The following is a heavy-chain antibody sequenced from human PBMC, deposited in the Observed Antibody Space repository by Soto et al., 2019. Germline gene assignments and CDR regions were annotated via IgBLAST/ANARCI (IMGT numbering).Heavy chain of an antibody. CDR2: ISYDGTNK. CDR3: ARVAXCITSNCYSQYHHGLDV. J-gene: IGHJ6*02. D-gene: IGHD2-2*02. V-gene: IGHV3-30-3*01. CDR1: RFVFGYYS. Sequence: GGSLRLSCAASRFVFGYYSMHWVRQAPGRGLEWLAFISYDGTNKFYADSVKGRFSISRDNPNNALYLQVSSLRPEDTAVYYCARVAXCITSNCYSQYHHGLDVWGQGTTVTVSS.